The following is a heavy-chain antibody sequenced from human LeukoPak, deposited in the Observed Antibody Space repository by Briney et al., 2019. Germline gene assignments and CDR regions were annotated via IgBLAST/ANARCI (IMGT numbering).Heavy chain of an antibody. V-gene: IGHV3-30*02. J-gene: IGHJ4*02. CDR1: GFTFSSYG. Sequence: GGSLRLSCSAFGFTFSSYGMHWVRQAPGKGLEWVAFIRYDGSNKYYADSVKGRFTISRDNSKNTLYLQMNSLRAEDTAVYYCAKDERYYFDYWGQGTLVTVSS. CDR2: IRYDGSNK. CDR3: AKDERYYFDY.